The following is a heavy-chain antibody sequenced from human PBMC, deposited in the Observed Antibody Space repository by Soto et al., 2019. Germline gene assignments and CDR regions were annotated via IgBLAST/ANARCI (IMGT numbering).Heavy chain of an antibody. CDR1: GGSISSGGYY. V-gene: IGHV4-31*03. D-gene: IGHD3-16*01. J-gene: IGHJ3*02. Sequence: PSETLSLTCTVSGGSISSGGYYWSWIRQHPGKGLEWIGYIYYSGSTYYNPSLKSRVTISVDTSKNEFSLKLSSVTAADTAVYYCASYVSFDAFDIWGQGTMVTVSS. CDR2: IYYSGST. CDR3: ASYVSFDAFDI.